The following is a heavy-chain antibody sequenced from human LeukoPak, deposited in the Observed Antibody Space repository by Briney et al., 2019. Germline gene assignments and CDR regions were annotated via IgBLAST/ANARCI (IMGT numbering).Heavy chain of an antibody. CDR3: AKRAVAAVAGSRFDY. CDR2: ISSSGGTT. Sequence: PGGSLRLSCAASGFTFSNYAISWVRQAPGKGLEWVSGISSSGGTTYYADSVKGRFTISRDKSKNTLCLQMNSLRAEDTAVYYCAKRAVAAVAGSRFDYWGQGALVTVSS. V-gene: IGHV3-23*01. CDR1: GFTFSNYA. D-gene: IGHD6-19*01. J-gene: IGHJ4*02.